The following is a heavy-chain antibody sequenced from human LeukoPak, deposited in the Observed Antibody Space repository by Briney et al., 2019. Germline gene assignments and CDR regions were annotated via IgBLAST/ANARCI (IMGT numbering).Heavy chain of an antibody. CDR2: IYPADSET. V-gene: IGHV5-51*01. D-gene: IGHD5-12*01. CDR3: ARLTGSARWLNIDY. J-gene: IGHJ4*02. Sequence: GESLKISCKGSGYMFTSCRIGWVRQMPGKGLEWMGIIYPADSETRYSPSFQGQVTISADKSITTTYLQWSSLKASDTAMYYCARLTGSARWLNIDYWGKGALVTVSS. CDR1: GYMFTSCR.